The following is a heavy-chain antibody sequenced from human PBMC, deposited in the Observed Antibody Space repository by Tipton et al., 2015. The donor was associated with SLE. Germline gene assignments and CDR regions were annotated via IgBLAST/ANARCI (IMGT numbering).Heavy chain of an antibody. CDR3: ARDPNGGYGSFDY. D-gene: IGHD7-27*01. CDR1: GGSISDSSHY. Sequence: TLSLTCTVSGGSISDSSHYWVWIRQSPGKGLEWIGSIYHSGSSYYNPSLKSRVTISVDTSKNQFSLKLSSVTAADTAVYYCARDPNGGYGSFDYWGLGALVTVSS. CDR2: IYHSGSS. V-gene: IGHV4-39*07. J-gene: IGHJ4*02.